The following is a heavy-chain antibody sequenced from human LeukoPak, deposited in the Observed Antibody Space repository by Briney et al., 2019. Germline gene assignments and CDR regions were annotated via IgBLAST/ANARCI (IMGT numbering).Heavy chain of an antibody. CDR2: IYYSGST. J-gene: IGHJ5*02. V-gene: IGHV4-31*03. D-gene: IGHD2-15*01. CDR3: ARDRSCSGGRCYSARFDP. CDR1: GGSISSGGYY. Sequence: PSETLSLTCTVSGGSISSGGYYWSWIRQHPGKGLEWIGYIYYSGSTYYNPSLKSRVTISVDTSKNQFSLKLSSVTAADTAVYYCARDRSCSGGRCYSARFDPWGQGTLVTVSS.